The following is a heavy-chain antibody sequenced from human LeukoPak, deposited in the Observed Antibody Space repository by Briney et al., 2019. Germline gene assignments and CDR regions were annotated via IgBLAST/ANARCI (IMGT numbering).Heavy chain of an antibody. D-gene: IGHD5-24*01. J-gene: IGHJ3*02. CDR2: INPSGGST. CDR3: AREMATIHDAFDI. Sequence: ASVKVSCKASGYTFTSYYMHWVRQAPGQGLEWMGIINPSGGSTSYAQKLQGRVTMTRDMSTSTVYMELSSLRSEDTAVYYCAREMATIHDAFDIWGQGTMVTVSS. V-gene: IGHV1-46*04. CDR1: GYTFTSYY.